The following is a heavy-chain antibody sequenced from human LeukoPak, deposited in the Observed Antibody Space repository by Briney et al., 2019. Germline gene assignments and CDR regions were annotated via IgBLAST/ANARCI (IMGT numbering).Heavy chain of an antibody. CDR3: ARGDLSSGWYYFDY. J-gene: IGHJ4*02. V-gene: IGHV1-18*01. Sequence: ASVKVSCKASGYTFTSYGISWVRQAPGQGLEWMGWVSAYNGNTNYAQKLQGRVTMTTDTSTSTAYMELRSLRSDDTAVYYCARGDLSSGWYYFDYWGQGTLVTVSS. CDR1: GYTFTSYG. D-gene: IGHD6-19*01. CDR2: VSAYNGNT.